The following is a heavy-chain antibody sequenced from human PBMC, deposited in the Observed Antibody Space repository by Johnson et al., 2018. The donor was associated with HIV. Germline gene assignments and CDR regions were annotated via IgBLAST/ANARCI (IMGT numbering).Heavy chain of an antibody. V-gene: IGHV3-7*01. CDR3: VCLRVSLSAFDI. J-gene: IGHJ3*02. D-gene: IGHD2-21*01. CDR2: IKQDGSEQ. CDR1: GFTFSSYW. Sequence: VQLVESGGGGVQPGRSLRLSCAASGFTFSSYWMSWVRQAPGKGLAWVANIKQDGSEQYYVDSVKGRFTISRDNAKNSLYLQMNSLRAEDTAVYYCVCLRVSLSAFDIWGQGTMVTVSS.